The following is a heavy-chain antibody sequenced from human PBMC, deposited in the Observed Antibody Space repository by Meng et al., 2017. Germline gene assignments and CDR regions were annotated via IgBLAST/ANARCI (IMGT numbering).Heavy chain of an antibody. J-gene: IGHJ5*02. D-gene: IGHD2-15*01. Sequence: SETLSLTCAVSGFSLSTGYHWDWIRQPPGKGREWIGNIYHSGNTYYNPSLKSRVTISVDTSKNQFSLKLSSVTAADTAVYYCARSRVVVVAAPATYWFDPWGQGTLVTVSS. CDR3: ARSRVVVVAAPATYWFDP. V-gene: IGHV4-38-2*01. CDR2: IYHSGNT. CDR1: GFSLSTGYH.